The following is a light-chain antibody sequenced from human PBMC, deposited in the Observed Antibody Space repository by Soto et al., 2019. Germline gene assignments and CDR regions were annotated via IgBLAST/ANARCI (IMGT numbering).Light chain of an antibody. J-gene: IGKJ1*01. CDR1: RSVSSTS. CDR2: GAS. V-gene: IGKV3-20*01. CDR3: QQYVRSPPSWT. Sequence: ETVLTQSPGTLSLSPGERATLCCRASRSVSSTSLAWYQQKPGQAPRLLIYGASSRATGIPDRFSGSGSGTDFTLTISRLEPEDFAVYYCQQYVRSPPSWTFGQGTK.